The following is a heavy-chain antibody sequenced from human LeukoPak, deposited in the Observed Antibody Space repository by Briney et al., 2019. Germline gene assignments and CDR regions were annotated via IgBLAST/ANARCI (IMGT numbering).Heavy chain of an antibody. D-gene: IGHD2-2*02. J-gene: IGHJ5*02. CDR2: INAGNGNT. CDR3: ARDQVVPAAINP. V-gene: IGHV1-3*01. Sequence: ASVKVSCKASGYTFTNYAIHWVRQAPGQRLEWMGWINAGNGNTKYSQKFQGRVTITRDTPASTAYMYLSSLRSEDTAVYYCARDQVVPAAINPWGQGTLVTVSS. CDR1: GYTFTNYA.